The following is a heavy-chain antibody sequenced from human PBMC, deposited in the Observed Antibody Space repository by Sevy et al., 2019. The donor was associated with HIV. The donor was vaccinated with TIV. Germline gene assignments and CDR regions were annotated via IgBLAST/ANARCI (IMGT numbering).Heavy chain of an antibody. CDR2: ISGNGENT. CDR3: ARDGRGITAFDI. V-gene: IGHV3-23*01. J-gene: IGHJ3*02. CDR1: EFIFISHA. D-gene: IGHD3-10*01. Sequence: GGSLRLSCAASEFIFISHAVSWVRQAPGKGLEWVSAISGNGENTHYADSVRGRFTISRDNFKNTLYLQMNSLRAEDTALYYCARDGRGITAFDIWGPGTMVTVSS.